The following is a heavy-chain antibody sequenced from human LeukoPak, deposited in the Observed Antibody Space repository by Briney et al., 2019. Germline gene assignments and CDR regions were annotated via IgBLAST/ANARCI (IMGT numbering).Heavy chain of an antibody. J-gene: IGHJ4*02. CDR2: INPSGGTT. D-gene: IGHD2-15*01. CDR3: ARGWSGSWRPNFEY. Sequence: ASVKVSFKASGYTFTSYYMHWVRQAPGQGLEWMGIINPSGGTTSYAQNFQGRVTMTRDTSTSTVYMELSSLISEGTAVYYCARGWSGSWRPNFEYWGQGTLVTVSS. CDR1: GYTFTSYY. V-gene: IGHV1-46*01.